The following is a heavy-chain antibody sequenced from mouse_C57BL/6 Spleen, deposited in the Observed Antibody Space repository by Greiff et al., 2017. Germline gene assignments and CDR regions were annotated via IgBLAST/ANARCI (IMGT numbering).Heavy chain of an antibody. CDR2: ISSGGSYT. Sequence: EVQGVESGGDLVKPGGSLKLSCAASGFTFSSYGMSWVRQTPDKRLEWVATISSGGSYTYYPDSVKGRFTISRDNAKNTLYLQMSSLKSEDTAMYYCASLTGTKDYWGQGTTLTVSS. J-gene: IGHJ2*01. V-gene: IGHV5-6*01. CDR1: GFTFSSYG. CDR3: ASLTGTKDY. D-gene: IGHD4-1*01.